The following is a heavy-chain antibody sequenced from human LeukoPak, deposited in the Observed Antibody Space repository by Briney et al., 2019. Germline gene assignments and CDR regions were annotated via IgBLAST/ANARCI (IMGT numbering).Heavy chain of an antibody. CDR1: GGIFRRYS. J-gene: IGHJ4*02. CDR3: ARDLGGATGFFED. Sequence: AVNVSCRSCGGIFRRYSIRWVRQACGQGRERGGGIIPLFGTADYAQKYQGRITITTDESTSTAYMELSSLRSEDTAVYYCARDLGGATGFFEDWGQRTLVTVSS. D-gene: IGHD3-16*01. V-gene: IGHV1-69*05. CDR2: IIPLFGTA.